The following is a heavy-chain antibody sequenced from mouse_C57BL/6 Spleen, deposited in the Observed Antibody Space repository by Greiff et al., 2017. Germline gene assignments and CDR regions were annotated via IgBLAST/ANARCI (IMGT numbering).Heavy chain of an antibody. Sequence: VQLQQSGAELVRPGASVTLSCKASGYTFTDYEMHWVKQTPVHGLEWIGAIDPETGGTAYNQKFKGKAILTADKSSITAYMELRSLTSEDSAVYYCTRDLLWLRGYFDVWGTGTTVTVSS. D-gene: IGHD2-9*01. CDR1: GYTFTDYE. J-gene: IGHJ1*03. CDR2: IDPETGGT. CDR3: TRDLLWLRGYFDV. V-gene: IGHV1-15*01.